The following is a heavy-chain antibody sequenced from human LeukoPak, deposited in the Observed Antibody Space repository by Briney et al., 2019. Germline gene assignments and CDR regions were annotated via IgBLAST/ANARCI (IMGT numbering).Heavy chain of an antibody. Sequence: ASVKVSCKASGYTFTSYDISWVRQATGQGLEWMGWMNPNSGNTGYAQKFQGRVTMTRNTSISTAYMELSSLRSEDTAVYYCATPGTPPYDSSGYFDYWGQGTLVTVSS. D-gene: IGHD3-22*01. CDR2: MNPNSGNT. CDR3: ATPGTPPYDSSGYFDY. CDR1: GYTFTSYD. J-gene: IGHJ4*02. V-gene: IGHV1-8*01.